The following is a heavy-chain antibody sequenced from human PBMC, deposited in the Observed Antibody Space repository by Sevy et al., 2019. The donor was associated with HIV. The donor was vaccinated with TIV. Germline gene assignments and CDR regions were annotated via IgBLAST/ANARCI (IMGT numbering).Heavy chain of an antibody. J-gene: IGHJ4*02. Sequence: LSLTCAASGFTFSGNCMSWVRQAPGKGLEWVADIKEDGSDKYYVESVKGRFTISRDNAKKSLYLQMNNLRAEDTAVYYCARDAGYCSSTSCYRGDYFDYWGQGTLVTVSS. D-gene: IGHD2-2*02. CDR2: IKEDGSDK. CDR3: ARDAGYCSSTSCYRGDYFDY. CDR1: GFTFSGNC. V-gene: IGHV3-7*01.